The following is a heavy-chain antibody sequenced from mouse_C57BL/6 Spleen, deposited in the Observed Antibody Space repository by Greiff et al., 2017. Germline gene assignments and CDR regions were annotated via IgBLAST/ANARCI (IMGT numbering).Heavy chain of an antibody. V-gene: IGHV1-69*01. CDR3: ARRIYDGYYLYAMDY. CDR2: IDPSDSYT. J-gene: IGHJ4*01. D-gene: IGHD2-3*01. Sequence: VQLQQPGAELVMPGASVKLSCKASGYTFTSYWMHWVKQRPGQGLEWIGEIDPSDSYTNYNQKFKGKSTLTVDKSSSTAYMQLSSLTSEDAAVYYGARRIYDGYYLYAMDYWGQGTSVTVSS. CDR1: GYTFTSYW.